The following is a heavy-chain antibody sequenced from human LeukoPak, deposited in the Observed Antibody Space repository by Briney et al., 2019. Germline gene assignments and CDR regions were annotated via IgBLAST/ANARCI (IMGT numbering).Heavy chain of an antibody. CDR2: INIDGSNT. J-gene: IGHJ4*02. D-gene: IGHD6-19*01. Sequence: GGSLRLSCAASGFTFSSYWMHWVRQAPGKGLVWVSRINIDGSNTNYADSVKGRFTISRDNAKNTLYLQINSLRAEDTAVYYCATSGGLGFNYWGQGTLVTVSS. V-gene: IGHV3-74*01. CDR3: ATSGGLGFNY. CDR1: GFTFSSYW.